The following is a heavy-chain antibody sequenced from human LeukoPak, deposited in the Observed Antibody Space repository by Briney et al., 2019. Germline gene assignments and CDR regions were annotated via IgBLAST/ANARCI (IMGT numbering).Heavy chain of an antibody. J-gene: IGHJ3*02. V-gene: IGHV4-59*01. CDR2: IYYSGST. Sequence: SETLSLTCTVSGGSISSYYWSWIRQPPGKGLEWIGYIYYSGSTNYNPSLKSRVTISVDTSKNQFSLKLSSVTAADTAVYYCARVEDGKQPEGKGAFDIWGQGTMVTVSS. D-gene: IGHD1-14*01. CDR1: GGSISSYY. CDR3: ARVEDGKQPEGKGAFDI.